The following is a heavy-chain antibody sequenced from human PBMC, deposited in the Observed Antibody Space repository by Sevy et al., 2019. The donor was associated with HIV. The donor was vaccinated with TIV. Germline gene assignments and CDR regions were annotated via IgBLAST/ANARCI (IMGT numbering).Heavy chain of an antibody. CDR2: ITSTSDYI. CDR1: GFTFSSYN. Sequence: GGSLRLSCAASGFTFSSYNMNWVRQAPGKGLEWVSSITSTSDYIYYADSLKVRCTISRDNAKTLLYLQMNSLRAEDTAVYYCARGPPPFYGMDVWGQGTTVTVSS. V-gene: IGHV3-21*06. CDR3: ARGPPPFYGMDV. J-gene: IGHJ6*02.